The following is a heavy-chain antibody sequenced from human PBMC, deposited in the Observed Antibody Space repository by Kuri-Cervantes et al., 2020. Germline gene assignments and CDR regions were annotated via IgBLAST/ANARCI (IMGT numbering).Heavy chain of an antibody. CDR3: ARDSGFGIFGVVTYYFDY. CDR1: GFTFSSYA. J-gene: IGHJ4*02. D-gene: IGHD3-3*01. Sequence: GGSLRLSCAASGFTFSSYAMHWVRQAPGKGLEWVAVISYDGSNKYYADSVKGRFTISRDNSKNTLYLQMSSLRAEDTAVYYCARDSGFGIFGVVTYYFDYWGQGTLVTVSS. CDR2: ISYDGSNK. V-gene: IGHV3-30-3*01.